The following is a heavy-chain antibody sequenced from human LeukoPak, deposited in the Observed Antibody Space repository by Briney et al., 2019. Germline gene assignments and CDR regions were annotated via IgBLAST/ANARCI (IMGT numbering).Heavy chain of an antibody. CDR1: GFTFSSYA. CDR3: ARGVGDSSGYYMNYFDY. D-gene: IGHD3-22*01. Sequence: GGSLRLSCAASGFTFSSYAMHWVRQAPGKGLEWVAVISYDGSNEYYADSVKGRFTISRDNSKNTPYLQMNSLRAEDTAVYYCARGVGDSSGYYMNYFDYRGQGTLVTVSS. V-gene: IGHV3-30*04. CDR2: ISYDGSNE. J-gene: IGHJ4*02.